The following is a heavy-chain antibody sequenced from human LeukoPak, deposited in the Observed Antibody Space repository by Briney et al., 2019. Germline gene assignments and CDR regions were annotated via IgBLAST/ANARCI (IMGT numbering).Heavy chain of an antibody. CDR2: ISAYNSNT. Sequence: ASVQVSCQASGYTFPNYGIRWLRQAAGQGLEWMGWISAYNSNTNYAQKLQGRVTMTTDTSTSTDYMELRSLRSDDTAVDYCARSDNVYYYYMDVRGKGTTVTVSS. CDR3: ARSDNVYYYYMDV. CDR1: GYTFPNYG. J-gene: IGHJ6*03. D-gene: IGHD2-21*01. V-gene: IGHV1-18*01.